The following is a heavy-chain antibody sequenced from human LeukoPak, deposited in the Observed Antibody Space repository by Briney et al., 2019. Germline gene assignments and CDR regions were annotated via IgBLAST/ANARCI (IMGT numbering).Heavy chain of an antibody. CDR3: AKVAAAGQTPYYFDY. CDR2: IWYDGSNK. CDR1: GFTFSSYG. Sequence: GGSLRLSCAASGFTFSSYGMPWVRQAPGKGLEWVAVIWYDGSNKYYADSVKGRFTISRDNSKNTLYLQMNSLRAEDTAVYYCAKVAAAGQTPYYFDYWGQGTLVTVSS. V-gene: IGHV3-30*02. J-gene: IGHJ4*02. D-gene: IGHD6-13*01.